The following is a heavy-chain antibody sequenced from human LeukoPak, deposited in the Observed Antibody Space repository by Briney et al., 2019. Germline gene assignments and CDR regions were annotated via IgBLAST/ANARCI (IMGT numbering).Heavy chain of an antibody. CDR1: GGSISSSSYY. CDR2: IYYSGST. CDR3: ARDSLRGYSDYDSDY. J-gene: IGHJ4*02. V-gene: IGHV4-39*07. D-gene: IGHD5-12*01. Sequence: SETLSLTCTVSGGSISSSSYYWGWIRQPPGKGLEWIGSIYYSGSTYYNPSLKSRVTISVDTSKNQFSLKLSSVTAADTAVYYCARDSLRGYSDYDSDYWGQGTLVTVSS.